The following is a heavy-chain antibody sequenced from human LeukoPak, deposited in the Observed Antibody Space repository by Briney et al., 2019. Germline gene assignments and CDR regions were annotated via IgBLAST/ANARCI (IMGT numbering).Heavy chain of an antibody. CDR3: AKYAPPTTTMTRFFDY. V-gene: IGHV3-23*01. Sequence: GGSLRLSCAASGFSFSDYAMTWVRQAPGKGLEWVSVIGGDSGGIQYADSVKGRFSISRDNAKNTLYLQMNSLRVEDTAVYYCAKYAPPTTTMTRFFDYWGQGALVTVSS. J-gene: IGHJ4*02. D-gene: IGHD4-11*01. CDR2: IGGDSGGI. CDR1: GFSFSDYA.